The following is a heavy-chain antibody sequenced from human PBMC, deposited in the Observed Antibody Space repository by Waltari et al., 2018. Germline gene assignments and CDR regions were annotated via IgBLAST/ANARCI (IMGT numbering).Heavy chain of an antibody. V-gene: IGHV3-74*01. CDR1: GRDYW. Sequence: EVQLVESGGGLVQSGGHLRRPCAASGRDYWMDWVRQAPGKGLMWVSRVKSDGTSPTYADSVKGRFTFSRDSAKNMLYLQMNSLRAEDTAVYYCTTNPPGYWGQGTLVTVSS. CDR3: TTNPPGY. CDR2: VKSDGTSP. J-gene: IGHJ4*02.